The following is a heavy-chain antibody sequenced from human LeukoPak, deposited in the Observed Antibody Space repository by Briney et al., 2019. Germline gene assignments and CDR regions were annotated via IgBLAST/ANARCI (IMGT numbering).Heavy chain of an antibody. D-gene: IGHD3-10*01. J-gene: IGHJ4*01. V-gene: IGHV4-59*08. Sequence: PSETLSLTCTVSGGSISSYYWSWIRQPPGKGLEWIGYIYYSGSTNYNPSLKSRVTISVDTSKNQFSLKLSSVTAADTAVYYCARHSTPNFGHLWFGELFQPFDYWXXGTXVTVSS. CDR3: ARHSTPNFGHLWFGELFQPFDY. CDR2: IYYSGST. CDR1: GGSISSYY.